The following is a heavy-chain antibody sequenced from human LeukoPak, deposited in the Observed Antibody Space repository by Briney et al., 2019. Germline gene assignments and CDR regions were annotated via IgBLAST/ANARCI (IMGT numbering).Heavy chain of an antibody. V-gene: IGHV1-69*06. Sequence: SVKVSCKASGGTFSSYAISWVRQAPGQGLEWMGGIIPIFGTANYAQKFQGRVTITADKSTSIAYMELSSLRSEDTAVYYCARRRAFEDFGMDVWGQGTTVTVSS. D-gene: IGHD3-9*01. CDR3: ARRRAFEDFGMDV. CDR2: IIPIFGTA. J-gene: IGHJ6*02. CDR1: GGTFSSYA.